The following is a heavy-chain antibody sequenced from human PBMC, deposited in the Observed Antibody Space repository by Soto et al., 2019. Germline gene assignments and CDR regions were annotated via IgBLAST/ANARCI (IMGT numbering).Heavy chain of an antibody. D-gene: IGHD3-3*02. CDR2: IIPVFGTA. V-gene: IGHV1-69*01. CDR3: ARSHSVLAYFYYGMDV. Sequence: QVQLVQSGAEVKKPGSSGKVSCTSSGGTFSSYAYSWVRQAPGQGLEWMGGIIPVFGTATYAQNFQGRLTITADESTRTAYMELSSLRSEDTAVYYCARSHSVLAYFYYGMDVWGQGTTVTVSS. CDR1: GGTFSSYA. J-gene: IGHJ6*02.